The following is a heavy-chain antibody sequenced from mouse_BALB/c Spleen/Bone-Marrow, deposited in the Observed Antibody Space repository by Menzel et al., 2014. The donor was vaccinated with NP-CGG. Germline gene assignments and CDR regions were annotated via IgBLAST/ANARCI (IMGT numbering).Heavy chain of an antibody. J-gene: IGHJ2*01. D-gene: IGHD3-3*01. Sequence: EVKLMESGPSLVKPSQTLSLTCSVTGDSITNAYWNWIRKFPGNKIDYMGYISYSGNTYYNPSLKSRISITRDTSKNQFYLQLNSVTTEDTATYFCARGTGYYFDDWGQGTTLPDSS. CDR3: ARGTGYYFDD. CDR2: ISYSGNT. CDR1: GDSITNAY. V-gene: IGHV3-8*02.